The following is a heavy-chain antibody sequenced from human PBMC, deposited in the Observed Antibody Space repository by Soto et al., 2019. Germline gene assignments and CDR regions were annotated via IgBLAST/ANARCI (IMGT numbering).Heavy chain of an antibody. CDR1: GYTFTSYG. Sequence: QVQLVQSGAEVKKPGASVKVSCKASGYTFTSYGISWVRQAPGQGLEWMGWISAYNGNTNYAQKLQGRVTMTTDTSTSTAYMELRSLRSDDTAVYYCARDPPKGYISSLEPSDYWGQGTLVTVSS. CDR3: ARDPPKGYISSLEPSDY. V-gene: IGHV1-18*04. D-gene: IGHD6-13*01. CDR2: ISAYNGNT. J-gene: IGHJ4*02.